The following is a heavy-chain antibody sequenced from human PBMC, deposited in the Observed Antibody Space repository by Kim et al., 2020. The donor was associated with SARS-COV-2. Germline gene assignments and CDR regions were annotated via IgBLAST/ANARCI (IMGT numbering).Heavy chain of an antibody. CDR1: GYTFNNYG. Sequence: ASVKVSCKASGYTFNNYGITWVRQAPGQGLEWMGWISTYNGDTNYAQKVQGRVTMTTDTSTSTAYMELRSLRSDDTAVYYCARAAGYSSGRYEIWGQGTLVTVSS. CDR2: ISTYNGDT. CDR3: ARAAGYSSGRYEI. D-gene: IGHD6-19*01. V-gene: IGHV1-18*01. J-gene: IGHJ4*02.